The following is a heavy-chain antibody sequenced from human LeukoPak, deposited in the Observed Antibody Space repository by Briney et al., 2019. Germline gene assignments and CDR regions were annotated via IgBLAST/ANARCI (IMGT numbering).Heavy chain of an antibody. CDR2: IRYDGNNK. D-gene: IGHD3-3*01. CDR1: GFTFSTYG. CDR3: GKVYYDFWSGPSLGAFDI. J-gene: IGHJ3*02. V-gene: IGHV3-30*02. Sequence: GGPLRLSCAASGFTFSTYGMHWVRQAPGKGLEWVAFIRYDGNNKYYADSVKGRFTISRDNSKNTLYLQMNSLRTEDTAVYYCGKVYYDFWSGPSLGAFDIWGQGTILTVSS.